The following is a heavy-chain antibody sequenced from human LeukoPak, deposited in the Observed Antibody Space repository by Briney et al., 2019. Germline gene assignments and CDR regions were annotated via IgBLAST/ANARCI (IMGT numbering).Heavy chain of an antibody. V-gene: IGHV3-64*01. J-gene: IGHJ6*03. CDR1: GFTFVYYA. CDR2: IGSNGYST. Sequence: PGGSLRLSCAASGFTFVYYAMHWVREAPGKGLEYVSGIGSNGYSTYCANSVKGRFTMSRDNSNHTLYHQMGSLRTEDLDVYYCARGYSIPYYCYMDVWGKGTTVTVSS. D-gene: IGHD5-18*01. CDR3: ARGYSIPYYCYMDV.